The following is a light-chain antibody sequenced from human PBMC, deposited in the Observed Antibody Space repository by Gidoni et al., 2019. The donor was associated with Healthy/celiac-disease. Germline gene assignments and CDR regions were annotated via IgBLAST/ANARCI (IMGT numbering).Light chain of an antibody. Sequence: DELPQPPSLSVSPGQTASITCSGDKLGDKYACWYQQKPGQSPVLVIYQDSKRPSGIPERFSGSNSGNTATLTISGTQAMDEADYYCQAWDSSTPGVVFGGGTKLTVL. CDR2: QDS. CDR3: QAWDSSTPGVV. J-gene: IGLJ2*01. V-gene: IGLV3-1*01. CDR1: KLGDKY.